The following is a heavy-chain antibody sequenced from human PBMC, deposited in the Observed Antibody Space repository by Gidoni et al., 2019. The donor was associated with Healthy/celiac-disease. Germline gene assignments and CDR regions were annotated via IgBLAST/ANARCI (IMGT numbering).Heavy chain of an antibody. V-gene: IGHV4-59*01. CDR3: AGWSIAAAGTGAFDI. J-gene: IGHJ3*02. D-gene: IGHD6-13*01. CDR2: IYYSGST. Sequence: QVQLQVSGPGLVNPSEPLSLTCPVSCGPIRSYYWIWTRQPPGKGLEWIGYIYYSGSTNYNPSLKSRVTISVDTSKNQFSLKLSSVTAADTAVYYCAGWSIAAAGTGAFDIWGQGTMVTVSS. CDR1: CGPIRSYY.